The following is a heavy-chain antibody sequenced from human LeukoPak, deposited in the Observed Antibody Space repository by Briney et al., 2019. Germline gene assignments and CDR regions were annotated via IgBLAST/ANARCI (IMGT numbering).Heavy chain of an antibody. CDR1: GFTFDDYA. Sequence: GRSLRLSCAASGFTFDDYAMHWVRQAPGKGLEWVSGISWNSGSIGYADSVKGRFTISRDNAKNSLYLQMNSLRAEDTALYYCAKSQWLRSLDFDYWGQGTLATVSS. V-gene: IGHV3-9*01. J-gene: IGHJ4*02. CDR3: AKSQWLRSLDFDY. D-gene: IGHD5-12*01. CDR2: ISWNSGSI.